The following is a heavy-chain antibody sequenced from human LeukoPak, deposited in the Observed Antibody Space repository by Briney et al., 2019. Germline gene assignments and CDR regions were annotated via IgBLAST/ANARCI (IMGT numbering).Heavy chain of an antibody. CDR1: GYTFTSYG. V-gene: IGHV1-18*01. CDR2: ISAYNGNT. CDR3: ARDLRIAVAGPFDY. D-gene: IGHD6-19*01. J-gene: IGHJ4*02. Sequence: ASVKVSCKASGYTFTSYGISWVRQAPGQGLEWMGWISAYNGNTNYAQKLQGRVTMTTDTSTSTAYMELRSLRSDDTAVYYCARDLRIAVAGPFDYWGQGTLATVSS.